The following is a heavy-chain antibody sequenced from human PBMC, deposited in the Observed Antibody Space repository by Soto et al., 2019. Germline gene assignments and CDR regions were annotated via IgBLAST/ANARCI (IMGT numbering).Heavy chain of an antibody. D-gene: IGHD1-7*01. Sequence: EVRLVESGGGLVQPGESLRLSCEASGFTVGTNYISWVRQSPGKGLEWVSVIYAAGHTYYPDSVKGRFTISRDKSLNTVSLQMSSLRVDDPGVYDWAVSIGTPGTYDIYVWGKGTTVTVSS. V-gene: IGHV3-66*01. J-gene: IGHJ6*03. CDR2: IYAAGHT. CDR1: GFTVGTNY. CDR3: AVSIGTPGTYDIYV.